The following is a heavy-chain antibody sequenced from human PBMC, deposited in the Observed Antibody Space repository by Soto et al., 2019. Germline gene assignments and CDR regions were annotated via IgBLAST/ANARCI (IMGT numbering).Heavy chain of an antibody. CDR3: AKDRRDVAAGTVEVRDY. CDR1: GFTFSSYA. Sequence: GGSLRLSCAASGFTFSSYAMSWVRQAPGKGLEWVSAISGSGGSTYYADSVKGRFTISRDNSKNTLYLQMNSLRAEDTAVYYCAKDRRDVAAGTVEVRDYWGQGTLVTVSS. CDR2: ISGSGGST. V-gene: IGHV3-23*01. J-gene: IGHJ4*02. D-gene: IGHD6-13*01.